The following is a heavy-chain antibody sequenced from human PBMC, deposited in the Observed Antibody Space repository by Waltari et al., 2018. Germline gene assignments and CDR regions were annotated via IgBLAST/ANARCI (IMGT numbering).Heavy chain of an antibody. V-gene: IGHV3-9*03. CDR2: ISWNSGSI. CDR3: AKADRGYYDSSGYYYPYAFDI. CDR1: GFTFDDYA. D-gene: IGHD3-22*01. Sequence: EVQLVESGGGLVQPGRSLRLYCAASGFTFDDYAMHWVRQAPGKGLEWVSGISWNSGSIGYADSGKGRFTNSRDNAKNSLYLQMNSLRAEDMALYYCAKADRGYYDSSGYYYPYAFDIWGQGTMVTVSS. J-gene: IGHJ3*02.